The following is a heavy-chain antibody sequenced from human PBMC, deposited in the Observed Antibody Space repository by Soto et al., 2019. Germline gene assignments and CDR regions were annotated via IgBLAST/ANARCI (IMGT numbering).Heavy chain of an antibody. D-gene: IGHD6-19*01. V-gene: IGHV3-23*01. J-gene: IGHJ4*02. Sequence: AGAIRLSCAASRFTFSSYAMGWVRQAPGKGLEWVAVISDNGSSTYYADSVKGRFTISRDNSKNTLYLQMNSLRAEDTAVYYCASVIAVAGLDYWVQGTLVTVSS. CDR1: RFTFSSYA. CDR3: ASVIAVAGLDY. CDR2: ISDNGSST.